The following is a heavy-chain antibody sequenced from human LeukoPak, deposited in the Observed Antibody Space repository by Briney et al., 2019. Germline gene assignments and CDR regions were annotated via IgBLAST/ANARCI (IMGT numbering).Heavy chain of an antibody. CDR2: IYTSGST. CDR3: ARALLSSSWYHYYHMDV. J-gene: IGHJ6*03. D-gene: IGHD6-13*01. Sequence: PSETLSLTCTVSGGSISSGSYYWSWIRQPAGKGLEWIGRIYTSGSTNYNPSLKSRVTISVDTSKNQFSLKLSSVTAADTAVYYCARALLSSSWYHYYHMDVWGKGTTVTVSS. V-gene: IGHV4-61*02. CDR1: GGSISSGSYY.